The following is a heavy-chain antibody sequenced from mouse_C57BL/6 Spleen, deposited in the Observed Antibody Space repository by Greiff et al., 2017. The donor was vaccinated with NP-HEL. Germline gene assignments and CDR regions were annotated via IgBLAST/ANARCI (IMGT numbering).Heavy chain of an antibody. CDR2: IYPGDGDT. Sequence: QVQLKESGAELVKPGASVKISCKASGYAFSSYWMNWVKQRPGKGLEWIGQIYPGDGDTNYNGKFKGKATLTADKSSSTAYMQLSSLTSEDSAVYFCARKDSYYFDYWGQGTTLTVSS. J-gene: IGHJ2*01. V-gene: IGHV1-80*01. CDR3: ARKDSYYFDY. D-gene: IGHD2-12*01. CDR1: GYAFSSYW.